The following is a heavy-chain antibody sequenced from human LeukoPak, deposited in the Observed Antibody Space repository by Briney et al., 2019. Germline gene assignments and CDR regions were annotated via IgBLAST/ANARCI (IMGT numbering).Heavy chain of an antibody. CDR1: GFSFSHYA. Sequence: GGSLRLSCAASGFSFSHYAMSWVRQAPTRGLEWVSSLRGDGETFYADSVKGRFTLSRDDSRNTVFLQLNNLRVDDAAVYYCARASRISSADAVWWGQGTLVTVSS. J-gene: IGHJ4*02. V-gene: IGHV3-23*01. D-gene: IGHD3-3*01. CDR2: LRGDGET. CDR3: ARASRISSADAVW.